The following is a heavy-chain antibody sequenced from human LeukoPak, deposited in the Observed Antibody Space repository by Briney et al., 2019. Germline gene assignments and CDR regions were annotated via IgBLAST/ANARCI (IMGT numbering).Heavy chain of an antibody. CDR2: INPHSGVA. CDR3: VREGNELLSKNFDY. Sequence: ASVKVSCKASGFTFTGYCIHWVRQAPGQGLEGMGYINPHSGVANSPQKFQGRVTMTTDTSITAVYMELSSLLSDDTAMYYCVREGNELLSKNFDYWGQGTLVTVSS. CDR1: GFTFTGYC. D-gene: IGHD2-21*02. V-gene: IGHV1-2*02. J-gene: IGHJ4*02.